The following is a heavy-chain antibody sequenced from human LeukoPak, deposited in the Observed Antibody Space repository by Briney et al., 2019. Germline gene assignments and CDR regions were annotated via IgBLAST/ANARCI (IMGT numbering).Heavy chain of an antibody. CDR3: ARGGNYYDSSGYLEYMDV. D-gene: IGHD3-22*01. CDR1: GYTFTSYG. Sequence: GASVKVSCKASGYTFTSYGINWVRQATGQGLEWVGWMNPNSGNTGYAQKFQGRVTITRNTSISTAYMELSSLRSEDTAVYYCARGGNYYDSSGYLEYMDVWGKGTTVTVSS. J-gene: IGHJ6*03. V-gene: IGHV1-8*03. CDR2: MNPNSGNT.